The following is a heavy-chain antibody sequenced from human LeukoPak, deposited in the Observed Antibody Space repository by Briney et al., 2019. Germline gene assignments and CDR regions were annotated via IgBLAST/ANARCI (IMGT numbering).Heavy chain of an antibody. CDR2: ISSSSTI. D-gene: IGHD2-21*02. V-gene: IGHV3-48*02. Sequence: GGSLRLSCAASGFTFSSYSMDWVRQAPGKGLEWVSYISSSSTIYYADSVKGRFTISRDNAKNSLYLQMNSLRDEDTAVYYCARDARWGPSRDYWGQGTLVTVSS. J-gene: IGHJ4*02. CDR3: ARDARWGPSRDY. CDR1: GFTFSSYS.